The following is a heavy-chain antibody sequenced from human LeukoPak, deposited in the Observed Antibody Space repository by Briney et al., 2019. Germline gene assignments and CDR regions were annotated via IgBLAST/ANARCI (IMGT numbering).Heavy chain of an antibody. CDR3: ACTSSSWYLNYYYGMDV. J-gene: IGHJ6*02. D-gene: IGHD6-13*01. Sequence: SETLSLTCTVSGGSISSYYWSWIRQPPGKGLEWIGYIYYSGSTNYNPSLKSRVTISVDTSKNQFSLELSSVTAADTAVYYCACTSSSWYLNYYYGMDVWGQGTTVTVSS. CDR1: GGSISSYY. V-gene: IGHV4-59*08. CDR2: IYYSGST.